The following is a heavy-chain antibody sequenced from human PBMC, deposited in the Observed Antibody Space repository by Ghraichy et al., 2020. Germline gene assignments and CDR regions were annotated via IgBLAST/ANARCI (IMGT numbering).Heavy chain of an antibody. J-gene: IGHJ4*02. V-gene: IGHV4-59*08. D-gene: IGHD1-1*01. CDR3: AGNDGVYFDY. CDR1: GGSISSYY. Sequence: SETLSLTCTVSGGSISSYYWSWIRQPPGKGLEWIGYIYYSGSTNYNPSLKSRVTISVDTSKNQFSLKLSSVTAADTAVYYCAGNDGVYFDYWGQGTLVTVSS. CDR2: IYYSGST.